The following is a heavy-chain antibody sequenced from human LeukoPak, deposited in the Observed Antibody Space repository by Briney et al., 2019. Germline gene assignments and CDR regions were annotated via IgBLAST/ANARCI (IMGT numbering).Heavy chain of an antibody. CDR1: GFTFSSYA. V-gene: IGHV3-23*01. D-gene: IGHD3-22*01. J-gene: IGHJ3*02. Sequence: GGSLRLSCAASGFTFSSYAMSWVRQAPGEGLEWVSAISGSGGSTYYADSVKGRFTISRDNSKNTLYLQMNSLRAEDTAVYYCAKDYSRITMIVVVITPLDAFDIWGQGTMVTVSS. CDR3: AKDYSRITMIVVVITPLDAFDI. CDR2: ISGSGGST.